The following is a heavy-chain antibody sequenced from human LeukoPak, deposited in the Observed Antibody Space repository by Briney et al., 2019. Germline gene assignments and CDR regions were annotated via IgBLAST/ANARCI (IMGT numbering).Heavy chain of an antibody. D-gene: IGHD1-26*01. CDR3: ARLVGATEDD. V-gene: IGHV3-48*03. Sequence: GGSLRLSCAAFGFTFSSYEMNWVRQAPGKGLGWVSYFSRSGGTLYSADSVKGRFSIYRDNAKDSLYLRVESLRPGAPAVFYFARLVGATEDDWGQGALVTVCS. CDR1: GFTFSSYE. J-gene: IGHJ4*02. CDR2: FSRSGGTL.